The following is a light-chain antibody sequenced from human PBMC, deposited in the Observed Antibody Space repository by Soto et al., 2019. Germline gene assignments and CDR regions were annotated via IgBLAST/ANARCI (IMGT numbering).Light chain of an antibody. J-gene: IGLJ1*01. Sequence: QSALTQPASVSGSPRQSITISCTGTNSDVGSYNLVSWFQQHPGKAPKLVIYEVTKRPSGVSDRFSGSKSGNTASLTISGLQAEDEADYYCFSYAGDSVYVFGNGTKVTVL. CDR1: NSDVGSYNL. CDR3: FSYAGDSVYV. CDR2: EVT. V-gene: IGLV2-23*02.